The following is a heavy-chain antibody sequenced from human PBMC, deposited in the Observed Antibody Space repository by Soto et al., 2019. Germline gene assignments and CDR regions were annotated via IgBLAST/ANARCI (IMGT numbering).Heavy chain of an antibody. V-gene: IGHV1-2*02. D-gene: IGHD3-22*01. J-gene: IGHJ3*02. Sequence: EASVKVSCKASGYTFTGYYMHWVRQAPGQGLEWMGWINPNSGGTNYAQKFQGRVTMTRDTSISTAYMELSRLRSDDTAVYYCARGGYYDSSDHDAFDIWGQGTMVTVSS. CDR3: ARGGYYDSSDHDAFDI. CDR1: GYTFTGYY. CDR2: INPNSGGT.